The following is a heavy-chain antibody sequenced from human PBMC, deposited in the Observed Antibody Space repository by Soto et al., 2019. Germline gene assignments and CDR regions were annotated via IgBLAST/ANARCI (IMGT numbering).Heavy chain of an antibody. CDR2: ISAYNGNT. Sequence: ASVKVSCKASGYTFTSYGISWVRQAPGQGLEWMGWISAYNGNTNYAQKLQGRVTMTTDTSTSTAYMELRSLRSDDTAVYYCARDKGTPDIVVVPAATAYYYYMDVWGKGTTVTVS. CDR1: GYTFTSYG. J-gene: IGHJ6*03. V-gene: IGHV1-18*01. CDR3: ARDKGTPDIVVVPAATAYYYYMDV. D-gene: IGHD2-2*01.